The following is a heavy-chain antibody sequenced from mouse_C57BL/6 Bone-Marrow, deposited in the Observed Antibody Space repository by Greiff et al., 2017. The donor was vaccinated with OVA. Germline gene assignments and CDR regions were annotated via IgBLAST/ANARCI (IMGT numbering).Heavy chain of an antibody. V-gene: IGHV5-6*01. CDR2: ISSGGSYT. Sequence: EVKLMESGGDLVKPGGSLKLSCAASGFTFSSYGMSWVRQTPDKRLEWVATISSGGSYTYYPDSVKGRFTISRDNAKNTLYLQMSSLKSEDTAMYYCARHYGSPFAYWGQGTLVTVSA. D-gene: IGHD1-1*01. CDR1: GFTFSSYG. CDR3: ARHYGSPFAY. J-gene: IGHJ3*01.